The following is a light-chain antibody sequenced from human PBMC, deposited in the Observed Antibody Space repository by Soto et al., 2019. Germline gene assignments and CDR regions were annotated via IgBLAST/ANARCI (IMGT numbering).Light chain of an antibody. Sequence: EIVLTQSPGTLSLSPGERATLSCRASQSVSSGYLAWYQQKPGQAPRLLIYAASSRATGIPDRFSGSGSGTDFSLTISSLEPEDFAVYYCQQYGSSPPWTFGQGTKVEIK. V-gene: IGKV3-20*01. CDR3: QQYGSSPPWT. CDR1: QSVSSGY. CDR2: AAS. J-gene: IGKJ1*01.